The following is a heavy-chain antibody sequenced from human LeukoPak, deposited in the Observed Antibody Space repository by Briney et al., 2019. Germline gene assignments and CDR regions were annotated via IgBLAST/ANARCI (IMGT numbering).Heavy chain of an antibody. CDR2: ISWNSGSV. CDR1: GFTFDDYA. J-gene: IGHJ6*02. Sequence: GGSLRLSCAASGFTFDDYAMHWARQAPGKGLEWVSGISWNSGSVGYADSVKGRFTISRDNAKNSLYLQMNSLRAEDTALYYCAKDMGEEAAADHYYYYGMDVWGQGTTVTVSS. D-gene: IGHD6-13*01. CDR3: AKDMGEEAAADHYYYYGMDV. V-gene: IGHV3-9*01.